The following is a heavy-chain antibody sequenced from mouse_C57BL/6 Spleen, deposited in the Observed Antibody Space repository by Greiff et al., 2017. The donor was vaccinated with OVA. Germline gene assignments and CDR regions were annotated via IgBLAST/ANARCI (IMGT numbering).Heavy chain of an antibody. D-gene: IGHD1-1*01. J-gene: IGHJ4*01. CDR1: GIDFSRYW. CDR3: ARDITTVVGMDY. Sequence: EVKVEESGGGLVQPGGSLKLSCAASGIDFSRYWMSWVRRAPGKGLEWIGEINPDSSTINYAPSLKDKFIISRDNAKNTLYLQMSKVRSEDTALYYCARDITTVVGMDYWGQGTSVTVSS. V-gene: IGHV4-1*01. CDR2: INPDSSTI.